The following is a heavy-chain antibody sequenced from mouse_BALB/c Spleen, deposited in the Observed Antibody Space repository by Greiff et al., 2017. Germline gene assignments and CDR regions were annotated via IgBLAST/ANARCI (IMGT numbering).Heavy chain of an antibody. CDR1: GFNIKDTY. CDR2: IDPANGNT. CDR3: ARRGSYRYDGYYAMDY. V-gene: IGHV14-3*02. Sequence: VQLQQSGAELVKPGASVKLSCTASGFNIKDTYMHWVKQRPEQGLEWIGRIDPANGNTKYDPKFQGKATITADTSSNTAYLQLSSLTSEDTAVYYCARRGSYRYDGYYAMDYWGQGTSVTVSS. J-gene: IGHJ4*01. D-gene: IGHD2-14*01.